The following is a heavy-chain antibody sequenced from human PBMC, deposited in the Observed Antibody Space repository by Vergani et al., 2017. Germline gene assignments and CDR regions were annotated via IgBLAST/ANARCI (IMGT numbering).Heavy chain of an antibody. Sequence: QVQLVESGGGLVKPGGSLRLYCAASGCSFSDHYMTWIRQAPGKGLEWVSYISNSGNTIEYADSVKGRFSISRDNAKSSLFIQMDSLRAEDTAVYYCARDHRDYNNYPGTFDIWGQGSMVTVSS. J-gene: IGHJ3*02. CDR2: ISNSGNTI. CDR1: GCSFSDHY. V-gene: IGHV3-11*01. D-gene: IGHD5-24*01. CDR3: ARDHRDYNNYPGTFDI.